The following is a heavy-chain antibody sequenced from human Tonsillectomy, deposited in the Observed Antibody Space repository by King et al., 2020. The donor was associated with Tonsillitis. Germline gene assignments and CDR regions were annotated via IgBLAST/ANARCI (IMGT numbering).Heavy chain of an antibody. Sequence: VQLQESGPGLVKPSQTLSLTCAISGDNVSNNSAAWNWIRQSPSRGLEWLGRTYFRSKWFHEYAVSLESRLTINPDTSKNHFSLQLDSVTPEDTAVYFCARFLRTYDSSGQYYRGGSRGLDSWGQGILVTVSS. CDR3: ARFLRTYDSSGQYYRGGSRGLDS. CDR1: GDNVSNNSAA. D-gene: IGHD3-22*01. J-gene: IGHJ4*02. CDR2: TYFRSKWFH. V-gene: IGHV6-1*01.